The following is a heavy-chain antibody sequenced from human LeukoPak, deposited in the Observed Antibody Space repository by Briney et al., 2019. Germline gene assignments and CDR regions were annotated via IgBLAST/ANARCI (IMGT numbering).Heavy chain of an antibody. J-gene: IGHJ4*02. V-gene: IGHV3-30*03. CDR1: GLTFSSYG. CDR2: ISYDGSNK. Sequence: GGSLRLSCAASGLTFSSYGMHWVRQAPGKGLEWVAVISYDGSNKYYADSVKGRFTISRDNSKNTLYLQMNSLRAEDTAVYYCARLSTAAADSDYWGQGTLVTVSS. CDR3: ARLSTAAADSDY. D-gene: IGHD6-13*01.